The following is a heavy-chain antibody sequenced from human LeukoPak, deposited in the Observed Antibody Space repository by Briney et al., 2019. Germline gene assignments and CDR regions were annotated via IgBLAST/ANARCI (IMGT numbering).Heavy chain of an antibody. CDR2: IYYTGYT. V-gene: IGHV4-59*01. CDR3: ARAPIGSVDY. J-gene: IGHJ4*02. CDR1: GDSITNSY. D-gene: IGHD1-1*01. Sequence: PSETLSLTCTVFGDSITNSYWTWIRLPPAKGLEWIAYIYYTGYTNYNPSLKSRVSISVDTSKNQLSLKLISVTAADTAVYYCARAPIGSVDYWGPGAQVTVSS.